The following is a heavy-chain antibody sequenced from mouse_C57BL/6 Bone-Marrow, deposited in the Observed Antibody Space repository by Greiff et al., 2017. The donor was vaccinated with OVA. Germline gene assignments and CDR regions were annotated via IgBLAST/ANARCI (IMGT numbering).Heavy chain of an antibody. V-gene: IGHV1-69*01. CDR2: IDPSDSYT. CDR1: GFTFTSSW. J-gene: IGHJ4*01. Sequence: QVQLQQPGAELVMPGASVKLSCKASGFTFTSSWLPWVQPSPGHGLEWIGEIDPSDSYTNYNQKFKGKSTLTVDKSSSTAYMQLSSLTSEDSAVYYCARENYDYDEGDAMDYWGQGTSVTVSS. D-gene: IGHD2-4*01. CDR3: ARENYDYDEGDAMDY.